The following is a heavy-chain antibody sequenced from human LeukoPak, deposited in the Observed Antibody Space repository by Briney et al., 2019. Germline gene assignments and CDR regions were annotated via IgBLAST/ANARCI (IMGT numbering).Heavy chain of an antibody. V-gene: IGHV3-13*01. Sequence: GGSLRHSCAASGFTLNRYDIHWVRQAIGKGLEWVSAIATAGDTYYAGSVKGRFTISRENAKNSLYLQMNSLRAGDTAVYYCARGVDGFDPWGQGTLVTVSS. CDR2: IATAGDT. CDR1: GFTLNRYD. J-gene: IGHJ5*02. CDR3: ARGVDGFDP.